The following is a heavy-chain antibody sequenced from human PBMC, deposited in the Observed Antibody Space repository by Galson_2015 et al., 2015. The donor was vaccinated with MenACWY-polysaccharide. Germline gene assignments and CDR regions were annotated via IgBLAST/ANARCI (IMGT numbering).Heavy chain of an antibody. CDR3: ARDGMSGDACDI. D-gene: IGHD3-10*02. Sequence: SLRLSCAVSGFTFSNNWMHWVRQAPGKGLEWVSQINFDGTSTTYADSVKGRFTISRDNAKNTLYLQMNSLRVEDTAVYYCARDGMSGDACDIWGQGTMVTVSS. V-gene: IGHV3-74*01. CDR1: GFTFSNNW. J-gene: IGHJ3*02. CDR2: INFDGTST.